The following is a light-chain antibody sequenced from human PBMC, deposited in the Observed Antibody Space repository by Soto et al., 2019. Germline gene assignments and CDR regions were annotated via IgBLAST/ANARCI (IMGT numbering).Light chain of an antibody. Sequence: QSALTQPASVSGSPGQSITISCTGTSSDVGGYSFVSWYQQHPGRAPKLIISAVSNRPSWVSNRFSGWKSGNTASLIISGLQDEDEADYYCTSYTSSGTYVFGTGTKLTVL. V-gene: IGLV2-14*01. CDR3: TSYTSSGTYV. CDR2: AVS. CDR1: SSDVGGYSF. J-gene: IGLJ1*01.